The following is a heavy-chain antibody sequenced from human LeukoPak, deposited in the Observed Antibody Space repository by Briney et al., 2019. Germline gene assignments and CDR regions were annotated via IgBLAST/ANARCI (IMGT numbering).Heavy chain of an antibody. CDR1: GYSISSGYY. CDR3: ARDPFRGYFDL. CDR2: IYHSGST. Sequence: PSETLSLTCTVSGYSISSGYYWGWIRQPPGKGLEWIGSIYHSGSTYYNPSLKSRVTISVDTSKNQFSLKLSSVTAADTAVYYCARDPFRGYFDLWGQGTLVTVSS. J-gene: IGHJ4*02. D-gene: IGHD3-16*01. V-gene: IGHV4-38-2*02.